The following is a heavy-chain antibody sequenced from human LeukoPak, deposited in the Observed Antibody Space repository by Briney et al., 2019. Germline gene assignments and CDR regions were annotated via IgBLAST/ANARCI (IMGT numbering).Heavy chain of an antibody. CDR3: ARQQVGYGGSYYDY. CDR2: IYYSGST. D-gene: IGHD4-23*01. CDR1: GGSISSSYY. V-gene: IGHV4-39*01. J-gene: IGHJ4*02. Sequence: SETLSLTCTVSGGSISSSYYWGWIRQPPGKGLEWIGSIYYSGSTYYNPSLKSRVTISVDTSKNQFSLKLSSVTAADTAVYYCARQQVGYGGSYYDYWGQGTLVTVSS.